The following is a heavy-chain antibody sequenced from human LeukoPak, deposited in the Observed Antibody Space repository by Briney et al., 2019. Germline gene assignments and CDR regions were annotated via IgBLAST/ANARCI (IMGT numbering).Heavy chain of an antibody. V-gene: IGHV3-7*01. CDR3: ARVSGSSWYGAFDI. CDR2: IKQDGSEK. D-gene: IGHD6-13*01. Sequence: GGSLRLSCAASGFTFSSYWVSWVRQAPGKGLEWVANIKQDGSEKYYVDSMKGRFTISRDNAKNSLYLQMNSLRAEDTAVYYCARVSGSSWYGAFDIWGQGTMVTVSS. CDR1: GFTFSSYW. J-gene: IGHJ3*02.